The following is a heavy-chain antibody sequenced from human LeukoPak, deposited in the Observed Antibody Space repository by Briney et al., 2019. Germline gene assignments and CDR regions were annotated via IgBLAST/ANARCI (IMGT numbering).Heavy chain of an antibody. CDR1: GGSFSGYY. D-gene: IGHD6-13*01. Sequence: SETLSLTCDVYGGSFSGYYWSWIRQPPGKGLEWIGEINHSGSTNYNPSLKSRVTISVDTSKNQFSLKLSSVTAADTAVYYCARKIWSYSSSRPLDFDIWGQGTMVTVSS. J-gene: IGHJ3*02. CDR3: ARKIWSYSSSRPLDFDI. CDR2: INHSGST. V-gene: IGHV4-34*01.